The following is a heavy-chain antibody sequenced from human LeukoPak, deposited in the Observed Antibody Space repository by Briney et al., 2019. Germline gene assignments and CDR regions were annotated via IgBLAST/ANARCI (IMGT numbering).Heavy chain of an antibody. Sequence: ASVKVSCKASGYTFIGHYMHWVRQAPGQGLEWMGWIDPNSGGTNYAQKFQGRVTMTRDTSLITAYMELSRLTSDDTAVYYCARETGAYGGNSTLDYWGQGTLVTVSS. CDR2: IDPNSGGT. V-gene: IGHV1-2*02. CDR3: ARETGAYGGNSTLDY. CDR1: GYTFIGHY. D-gene: IGHD4-23*01. J-gene: IGHJ4*02.